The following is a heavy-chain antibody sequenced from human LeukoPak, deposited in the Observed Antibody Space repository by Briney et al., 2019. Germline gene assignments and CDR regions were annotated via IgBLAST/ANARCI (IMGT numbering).Heavy chain of an antibody. CDR2: IKQDGSEK. CDR3: ARDSSLGVTDY. Sequence: QPGGSLRLSCAASGFTFSSYWMSWVRQAPGKGLEWVANIKQDGSEKYYVDSVKGRFTTSRDNAKNSLYLQMNSLRAEDTAVYYCARDSSLGVTDYWGQGTLVTVSS. CDR1: GFTFSSYW. D-gene: IGHD7-27*01. V-gene: IGHV3-7*01. J-gene: IGHJ4*02.